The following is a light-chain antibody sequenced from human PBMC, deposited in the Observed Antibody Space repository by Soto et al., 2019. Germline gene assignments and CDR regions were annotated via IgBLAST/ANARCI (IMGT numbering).Light chain of an antibody. CDR3: QQSLSTPFT. V-gene: IGKV3-20*01. Sequence: EIVLTQSPGTLSLSPGERGTLSCRASQTLSNNFLAWFQHKPGQAPRLLMFGASRRATGVPARFSGSGSGTDFTLTISGLEPEDFAVYCCQQSLSTPFTFGQGPKVEIK. J-gene: IGKJ2*01. CDR2: GAS. CDR1: QTLSNNF.